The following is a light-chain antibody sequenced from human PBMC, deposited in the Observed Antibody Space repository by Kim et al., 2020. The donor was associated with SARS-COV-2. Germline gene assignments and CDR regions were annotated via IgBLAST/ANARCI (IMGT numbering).Light chain of an antibody. CDR1: KVGDKY. V-gene: IGLV3-1*01. J-gene: IGLJ2*01. CDR2: QDS. CDR3: QAWDSSTVV. Sequence: VSPGQTASITCSGDKVGDKYACWYQQKPGQSPVLVIYQDSKRPSGIPERFSGSNSGNTATLTISGTQAMDEADYCCQAWDSSTVVFGGGTQLTVL.